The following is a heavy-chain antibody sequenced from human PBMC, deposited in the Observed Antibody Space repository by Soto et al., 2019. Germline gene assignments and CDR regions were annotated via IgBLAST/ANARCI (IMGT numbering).Heavy chain of an antibody. D-gene: IGHD2-2*01. CDR1: GFTFSSYS. Sequence: PGGSLRLSCAASGFTFSSYSMHWVRQAPGKGLEWMTVISYDGIVKYYADSVKGRFTFSRDNSKNTLYLQMDSLTTEDTAVYYCARWAYCSGTSCSVSPSAYSWGQGTLVTVSS. CDR2: ISYDGIVK. V-gene: IGHV3-30-3*01. J-gene: IGHJ4*02. CDR3: ARWAYCSGTSCSVSPSAYS.